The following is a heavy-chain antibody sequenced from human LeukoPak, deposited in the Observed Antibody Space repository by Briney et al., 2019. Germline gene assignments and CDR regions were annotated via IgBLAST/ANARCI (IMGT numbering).Heavy chain of an antibody. CDR1: GFTFSSYA. CDR2: ISGSGGST. V-gene: IGHV3-23*01. J-gene: IGHJ4*02. CDR3: ARDWGGNYPFDY. D-gene: IGHD4-23*01. Sequence: GGSLRLSCAASGFTFSSYAMSWVRQAPGKGLEWVSAISGSGGSTYYADSVKGRFTISRDNAKNSLYLQMNSLRAEDTAVYYCARDWGGNYPFDYWGQGTLVTVSS.